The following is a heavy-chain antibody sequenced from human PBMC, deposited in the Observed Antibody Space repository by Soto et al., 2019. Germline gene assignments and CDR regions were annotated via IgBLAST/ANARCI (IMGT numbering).Heavy chain of an antibody. D-gene: IGHD2-2*01. CDR1: GFTFSSYA. V-gene: IGHV3-23*01. Sequence: PGGSLRLSCAASGFTFSSYAMSWVRQAPGKGLEWVSAISGSGGSTYYADSVKGRFTISRDNSKNTLYLQMNSLRAEDTAVYYCANDRRLRVVAAGWFDAWGQGTLVTVSA. CDR2: ISGSGGST. J-gene: IGHJ5*02. CDR3: ANDRRLRVVAAGWFDA.